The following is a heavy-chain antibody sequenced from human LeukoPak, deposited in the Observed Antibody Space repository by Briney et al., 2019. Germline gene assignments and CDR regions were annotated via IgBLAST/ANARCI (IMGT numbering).Heavy chain of an antibody. Sequence: PGGSLRLSCAASGFTFSSYSMNWVRQAPGKGLEWVSSISSSPSYIYYADSLKGRFTISRDNAKNSLYLQMNSLRAEDTAVYYCARDMDYPVEYYYYYMDVWGKGTTVTVSS. CDR3: ARDMDYPVEYYYYYMDV. D-gene: IGHD3/OR15-3a*01. CDR1: GFTFSSYS. CDR2: ISSSPSYI. J-gene: IGHJ6*03. V-gene: IGHV3-21*01.